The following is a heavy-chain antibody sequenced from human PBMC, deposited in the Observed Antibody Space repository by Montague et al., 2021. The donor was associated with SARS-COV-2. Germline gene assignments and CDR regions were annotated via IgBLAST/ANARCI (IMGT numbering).Heavy chain of an antibody. Sequence: SVKVSCKASGYTFTSYDINWVRQATGQGLEWMGWMNPNSGNTGYAQKFQGRVTMTRNTSISTAYMELSSLRSEDTAVYYCARGKKWTMIVVVITTYSYGMDVWGQGTTVTVSS. D-gene: IGHD3-22*01. CDR1: GYTFTSYD. CDR3: ARGKKWTMIVVVITTYSYGMDV. V-gene: IGHV1-8*01. J-gene: IGHJ6*02. CDR2: MNPNSGNT.